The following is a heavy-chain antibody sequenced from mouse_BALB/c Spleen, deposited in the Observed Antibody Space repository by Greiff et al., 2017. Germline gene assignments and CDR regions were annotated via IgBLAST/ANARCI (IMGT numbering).Heavy chain of an antibody. D-gene: IGHD1-1*01. J-gene: IGHJ4*01. CDR3: ARGYGNYYAMDY. CDR1: GFSLTSYG. CDR2: IWSGGST. Sequence: VKLMESGPGLVQPSQSLSITCTVSGFSLTSYGVPWVRQSPGKGLEWLGVIWSGGSTDYNAAFISRLSISKDNSKSQVFFKMNSLQANDTAIYYCARGYGNYYAMDYWGQGTSVTVSS. V-gene: IGHV2-2*02.